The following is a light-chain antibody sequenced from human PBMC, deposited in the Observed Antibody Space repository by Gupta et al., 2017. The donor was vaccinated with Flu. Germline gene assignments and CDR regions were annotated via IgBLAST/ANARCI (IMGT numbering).Light chain of an antibody. CDR1: SGSIANNY. Sequence: VISYCTRGSGSIANNYVQWYQQRPGRPPSALIYEDDQRPSGVPGRFSASIDRSSNTASLTISGLQTEDEAAYYCQSSDSSLRVAFGGGTKLTVL. J-gene: IGLJ2*01. V-gene: IGLV6-57*01. CDR2: EDD. CDR3: QSSDSSLRVA.